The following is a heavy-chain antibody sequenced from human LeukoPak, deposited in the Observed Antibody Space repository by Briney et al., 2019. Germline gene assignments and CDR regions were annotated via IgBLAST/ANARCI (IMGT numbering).Heavy chain of an antibody. CDR2: INPNSGGT. J-gene: IGHJ3*02. D-gene: IGHD3-10*01. CDR1: GYTFTGYY. CDR3: ARDRWFGELHDAFDI. V-gene: IGHV1-2*02. Sequence: ASVTVSCKASGYTFTGYYMHWVRQAPGQGLEWMGWINPNSGGTNYAQKFQGRVTMTRDTSISTAYMELSRLRSDDTAVYYCARDRWFGELHDAFDIWGQGTMVTVSS.